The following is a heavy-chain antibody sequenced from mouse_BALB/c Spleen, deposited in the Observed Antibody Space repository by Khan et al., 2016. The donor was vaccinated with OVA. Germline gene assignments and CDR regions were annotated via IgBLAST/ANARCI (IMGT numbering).Heavy chain of an antibody. D-gene: IGHD2-2*01. J-gene: IGHJ2*01. Sequence: VQLKQSGPGLVKPSQSLSLTCTVTGSSITSDYAWDWIRQFPENKLEWMGYIIYSGSTSFNPSLKSRISITRDTSKNQFFLQLNSLTTEDTATYYCARNYGYDDYWGQGTTLTVSS. CDR1: GSSITSDYA. V-gene: IGHV3-2*02. CDR2: IIYSGST. CDR3: ARNYGYDDY.